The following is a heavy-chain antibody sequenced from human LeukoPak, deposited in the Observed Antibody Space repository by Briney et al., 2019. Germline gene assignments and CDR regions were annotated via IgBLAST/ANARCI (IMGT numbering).Heavy chain of an antibody. CDR2: IYSGGTT. CDR3: ARRAGGYSHPYDY. D-gene: IGHD4-23*01. CDR1: GFTLSSYW. J-gene: IGHJ4*02. Sequence: GGSLRLSCAASGFTLSSYWMHWVRQAPGKGLEWVSLIYSGGTTYYADSVKGRFTISRDNSKNTLYLQMNSLRAEDTAVYYCARRAGGYSHPYDYWGQGILVTVSS. V-gene: IGHV3-53*01.